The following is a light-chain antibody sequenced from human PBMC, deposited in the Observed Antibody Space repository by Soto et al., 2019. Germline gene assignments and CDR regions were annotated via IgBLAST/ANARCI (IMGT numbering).Light chain of an antibody. CDR1: QSVSSN. V-gene: IGKV3D-15*01. Sequence: EIVMTQSLATLSVSPGERAPLSCRASQSVSSNFAWYQQRPAQAPRLLIYDVSTRATGVPTRFSGSGSGTEFTLTISSLQAEDFAVYYCQQYQEWLLTFGGGTKVDIK. CDR2: DVS. CDR3: QQYQEWLLT. J-gene: IGKJ4*01.